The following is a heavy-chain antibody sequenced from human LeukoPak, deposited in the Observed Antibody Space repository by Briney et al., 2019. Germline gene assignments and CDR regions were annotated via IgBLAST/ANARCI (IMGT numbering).Heavy chain of an antibody. V-gene: IGHV1-69*13. Sequence: ASVKVSCKASGGTFSSYAISWVRQAPGQGLEWMGGIIPIFGTADYAQKFQGRVTITADESTSTAYMELSSLRSGDTAVYYCASNSGGKTQWYYYGMDVWGQGTTVTVSS. D-gene: IGHD4-23*01. CDR1: GGTFSSYA. CDR3: ASNSGGKTQWYYYGMDV. J-gene: IGHJ6*02. CDR2: IIPIFGTA.